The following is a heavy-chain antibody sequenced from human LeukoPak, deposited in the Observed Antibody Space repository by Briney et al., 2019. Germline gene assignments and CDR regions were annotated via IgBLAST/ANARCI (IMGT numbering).Heavy chain of an antibody. Sequence: GGSLRLSCVASGFTFGKYWMSWVRQAPGKGLEWVANIKLDGSEKNYVDSVKGRFTISRDNTKDSLYLQMNSLRVEDTAVFYCARDQYDTWSRRGNFDSWGQGALVIVSS. V-gene: IGHV3-7*03. J-gene: IGHJ4*02. CDR2: IKLDGSEK. D-gene: IGHD3-3*01. CDR1: GFTFGKYW. CDR3: ARDQYDTWSRRGNFDS.